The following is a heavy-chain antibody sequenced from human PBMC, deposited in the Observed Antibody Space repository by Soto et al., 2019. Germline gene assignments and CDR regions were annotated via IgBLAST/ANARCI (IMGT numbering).Heavy chain of an antibody. D-gene: IGHD5-12*01. V-gene: IGHV4-30-4*01. Sequence: QPPGKGLEWIGYIYYDGSTSYNPSLKSRLAFSMDTSKNQFSLNVTSVTAADTAVYYCVRVPEYSGYEMEHWFDYSAERTLRTGSS. J-gene: IGHJ5*01. CDR3: VRVPEYSGYEMEHWFDY. CDR2: IYYDGST.